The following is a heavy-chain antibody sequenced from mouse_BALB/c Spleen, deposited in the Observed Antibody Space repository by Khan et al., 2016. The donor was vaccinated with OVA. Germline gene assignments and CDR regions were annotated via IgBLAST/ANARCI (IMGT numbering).Heavy chain of an antibody. CDR3: GKPVDGYYPLAD. V-gene: IGHV1S135*01. CDR1: GYAFTTYN. CDR2: IDPYNGCT. D-gene: IGHD2-3*01. J-gene: IGHJ3*01. Sequence: VRLQQSGPELVRPGASVKVSCKASGYAFTTYNIYWVKQSHGKSLEWIGNIDPYNGCTNYNQNFKDKATLTVDTSSSSAYMHIGCTTSGDAAVYCGGKPVDGYYPLADWGQGTLVTVSA.